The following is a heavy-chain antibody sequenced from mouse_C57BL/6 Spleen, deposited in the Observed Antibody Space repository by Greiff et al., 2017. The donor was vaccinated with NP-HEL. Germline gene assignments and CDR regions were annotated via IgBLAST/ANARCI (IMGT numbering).Heavy chain of an antibody. Sequence: DVKLVESGGGLVKPGGSLKLSCAASGFTFSSYAMSWVRQTPEKRLEWVATISDGGSYTYYPDNVKGRFTISRDNAKNNLYLQMSHLKSEDTAMYYCARDQGYSNYDYFDYWGQGTTLTVSS. J-gene: IGHJ2*01. CDR1: GFTFSSYA. CDR3: ARDQGYSNYDYFDY. D-gene: IGHD2-5*01. CDR2: ISDGGSYT. V-gene: IGHV5-4*01.